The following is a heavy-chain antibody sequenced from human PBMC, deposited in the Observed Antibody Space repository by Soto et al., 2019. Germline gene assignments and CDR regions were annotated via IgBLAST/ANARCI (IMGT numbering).Heavy chain of an antibody. CDR2: IYYSGST. CDR1: GGSISSGGYY. CDR3: ARVTTGTTSGFDY. D-gene: IGHD1-1*01. V-gene: IGHV4-31*03. Sequence: SETMSLTCTVSGGSISSGGYYWSWIRQHPGKGLEWIGYIYYSGSTYYNPSLKSRVTISVDTSKNQFSLKLSSVTAADTAVYYCARVTTGTTSGFDYWGQGTLVTVSS. J-gene: IGHJ4*02.